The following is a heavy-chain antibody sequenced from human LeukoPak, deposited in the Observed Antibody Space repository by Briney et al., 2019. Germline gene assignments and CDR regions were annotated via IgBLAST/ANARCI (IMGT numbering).Heavy chain of an antibody. V-gene: IGHV4-39*07. CDR1: GGSISSSSYY. D-gene: IGHD5-18*01. CDR3: ARDRARVGIQLWSGRNNWFDP. Sequence: PSETLSLTCTVSGGSISSSSYYWGWIRQPPGKGLEWIGSIYYSGSTYYNPSLKSRVTISVDKSKNQFSLKLSSVTAADTAVYYCARDRARVGIQLWSGRNNWFDPWGKGTLVTVSS. CDR2: IYYSGST. J-gene: IGHJ5*02.